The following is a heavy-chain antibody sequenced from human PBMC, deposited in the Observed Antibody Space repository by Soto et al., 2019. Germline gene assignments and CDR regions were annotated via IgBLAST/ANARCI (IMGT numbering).Heavy chain of an antibody. CDR2: IYYTGDI. CDR3: ARQGSGSYYTSQNFDY. D-gene: IGHD3-10*01. Sequence: QLHLQEVGPGLVKPSETLSLTCTVSGGSISSSAYYWGWIRQPPGKGLEWIGNIYYTGDIYYNPSLKSRVTISVDTSKNQFSLKLSSVTAADTAVYYCARQGSGSYYTSQNFDYWGQGTLVTVSS. V-gene: IGHV4-39*01. J-gene: IGHJ4*02. CDR1: GGSISSSAYY.